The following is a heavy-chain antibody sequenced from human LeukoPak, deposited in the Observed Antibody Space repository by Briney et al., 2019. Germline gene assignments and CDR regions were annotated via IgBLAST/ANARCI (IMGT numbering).Heavy chain of an antibody. CDR1: GFTFDDYA. CDR3: AKDQVGATKGYYYYGMGV. Sequence: GRSLRLSCAASGFTFDDYAMHWVRQAPGKGLEWVSGISWNSGSIGYADSVKGRFTISRDNAKNSLYLQMNSLRAEDTALYYCAKDQVGATKGYYYYGMGVWGQGTTVTVSS. V-gene: IGHV3-9*01. J-gene: IGHJ6*02. CDR2: ISWNSGSI. D-gene: IGHD1-26*01.